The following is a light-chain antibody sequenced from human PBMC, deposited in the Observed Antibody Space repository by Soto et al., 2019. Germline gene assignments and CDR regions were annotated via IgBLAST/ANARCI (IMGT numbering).Light chain of an antibody. J-gene: IGKJ3*01. Sequence: EIVLTQYPATLSLSPGERATLSCRASQSLNSYLAWYQQKRGQAPRLLIYDASNRATGIPARFSGSGYGTDFTLTISSLEPEDIAVYYCQQRSFGLTFGPGTEVDLK. CDR3: QQRSFGLT. V-gene: IGKV3-11*01. CDR1: QSLNSY. CDR2: DAS.